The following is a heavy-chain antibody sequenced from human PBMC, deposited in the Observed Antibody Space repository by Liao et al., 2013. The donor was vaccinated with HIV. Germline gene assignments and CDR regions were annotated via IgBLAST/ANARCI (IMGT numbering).Heavy chain of an antibody. CDR3: ARGRPLRYFDW. J-gene: IGHJ4*02. Sequence: QVQLQESGPGLVKPSETLSLTCAVYGGSFSGYYWSWIRQAPGKGLEWLGEVTHSGGTNHNPSLKSRLTISVDTSKNQVSLKLDSVTAADTGVYYCARGRPLRYFDWWGQGTLVTVSS. V-gene: IGHV4-34*10. D-gene: IGHD3-3*01. CDR2: VTHSGGT. CDR1: GGSFSGYY.